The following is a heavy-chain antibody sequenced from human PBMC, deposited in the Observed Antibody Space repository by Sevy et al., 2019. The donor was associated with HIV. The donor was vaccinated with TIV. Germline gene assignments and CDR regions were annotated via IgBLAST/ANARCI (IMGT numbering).Heavy chain of an antibody. CDR2: IKQDGSDK. Sequence: GGSLRLSCAASGFTFSSYWMSWVRQAPGKGLEWVANIKQDGSDKYYVDSVKGRFTISRDNAKNSLYLQMNSLRAEDTAVYYCARGTHHDGDTAMVFYWGQGTLVTVSS. V-gene: IGHV3-7*01. J-gene: IGHJ4*02. CDR1: GFTFSSYW. CDR3: ARGTHHDGDTAMVFY. D-gene: IGHD5-18*01.